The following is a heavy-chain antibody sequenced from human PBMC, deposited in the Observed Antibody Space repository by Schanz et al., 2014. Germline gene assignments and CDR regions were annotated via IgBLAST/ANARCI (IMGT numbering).Heavy chain of an antibody. CDR2: ISGGGGTT. V-gene: IGHV3-23*01. CDR1: TFTFDHYA. Sequence: EVQLLESGGGLVQPGGSLRLSCSASTFTFDHYAMTWVRQAPGKGLEWVSAISGGGGTTYYTDSVKGRFTISRDNSKNTLYLQMNSLRAEDTAVYYCAKAADWPVTRFDPWGQGTLVTVSS. CDR3: AKAADWPVTRFDP. J-gene: IGHJ5*02. D-gene: IGHD3-9*01.